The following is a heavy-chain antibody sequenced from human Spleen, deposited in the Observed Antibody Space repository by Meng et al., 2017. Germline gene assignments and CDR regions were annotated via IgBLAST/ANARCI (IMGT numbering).Heavy chain of an antibody. CDR2: INPSGGAA. J-gene: IGHJ4*02. CDR1: KYSFTTFY. CDR3: ASGYYDSSGYYWE. V-gene: IGHV1-46*01. Sequence: QVQLMQSGAEVKKPGASVKVSCKASKYSFTTFYMHWVRQAPGQGLEWMGVINPSGGAASYAQKFQGRVTMTTDTSTSTVYMELRSLRSDDTAVYYCASGYYDSSGYYWEWGQGTLVTVSS. D-gene: IGHD3-22*01.